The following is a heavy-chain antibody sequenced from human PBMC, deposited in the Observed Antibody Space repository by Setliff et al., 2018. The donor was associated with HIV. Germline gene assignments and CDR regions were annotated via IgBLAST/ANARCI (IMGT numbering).Heavy chain of an antibody. Sequence: KPSETLSLTCTVSGGSISSSGPGYYWGWVRQPPGGGLEWIGSVYYSGRTYYNPSLRSRVTISVDTSKNQLSLRLTTMTAADTAVYYCARTQPDTIFGVVIFDYWGQGKMVTVSS. CDR2: VYYSGRT. CDR3: ARTQPDTIFGVVIFDY. J-gene: IGHJ4*02. V-gene: IGHV4-39*01. CDR1: GGSISSSGPGYY. D-gene: IGHD3-3*01.